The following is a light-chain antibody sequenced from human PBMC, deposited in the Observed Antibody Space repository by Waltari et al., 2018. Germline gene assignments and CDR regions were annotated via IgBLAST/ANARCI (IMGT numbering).Light chain of an antibody. V-gene: IGLV2-8*01. Sequence: QSALTQPPSASGSPGQSVTISCTGTRSDVGGYNCVPGFQHPPRKAPKLMIYEVTKRPSGVPDRFSGSKSGNTASLTVSGLQAEDEADYYCSSYAGSDTWRYVFGTGTKVTVL. J-gene: IGLJ1*01. CDR2: EVT. CDR3: SSYAGSDTWRYV. CDR1: RSDVGGYNC.